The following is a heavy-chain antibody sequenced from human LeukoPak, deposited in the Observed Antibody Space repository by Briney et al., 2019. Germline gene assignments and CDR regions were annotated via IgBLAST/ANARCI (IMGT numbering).Heavy chain of an antibody. Sequence: PSETLSLTCAVYDGSISSYYWSWIRQPPGKGLESIGYIYYSGSTNYNPSLKSRVTISVDTSKNQFSLKLSSVTAADTAVYYCARGGALRFLHYYYGMDVWGQGTTVTVSS. CDR1: DGSISSYY. V-gene: IGHV4-59*01. CDR3: ARGGALRFLHYYYGMDV. D-gene: IGHD3-3*01. J-gene: IGHJ6*02. CDR2: IYYSGST.